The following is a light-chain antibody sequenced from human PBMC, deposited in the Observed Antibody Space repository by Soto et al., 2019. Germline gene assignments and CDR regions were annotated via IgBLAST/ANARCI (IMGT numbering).Light chain of an antibody. CDR2: GAS. J-gene: IGKJ1*01. V-gene: IGKV3-15*01. CDR3: QQYDNWPSWT. Sequence: EIVLTQSPATLALSPGERANLSCSASQSVGKSLARYQEKPGQAPRLLIYGASTRATGIPARFSGSGSGTEFTLTISSLQSEDFAVYYCQQYDNWPSWTFGQGTKVDIK. CDR1: QSVGKS.